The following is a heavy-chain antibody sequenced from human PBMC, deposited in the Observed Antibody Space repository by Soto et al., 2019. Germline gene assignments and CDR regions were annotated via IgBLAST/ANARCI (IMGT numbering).Heavy chain of an antibody. CDR1: GFTFSSFA. CDR3: AGGGAWTPEGLGY. D-gene: IGHD2-15*01. Sequence: QVQLVESGGGVVQPGRSLRLSCAASGFTFSSFAMHWVRQAPGKGLEWLAVISSDVVNYYYAESVKGRFTISRDNSKNTLYLQMNSLRNEDTAVDSCAGGGAWTPEGLGYWGQGTLVTVSS. J-gene: IGHJ4*02. CDR2: ISSDVVNY. V-gene: IGHV3-30*04.